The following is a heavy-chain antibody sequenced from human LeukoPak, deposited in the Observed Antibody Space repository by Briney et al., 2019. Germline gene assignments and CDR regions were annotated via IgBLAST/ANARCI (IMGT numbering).Heavy chain of an antibody. J-gene: IGHJ4*02. CDR1: GYTFTGYY. CDR3: ARERDTSAWTDFDY. CDR2: INPNSGGT. Sequence: ASVKVSCKASGYTFTGYYMHWVRQAPGQGLEWMGWINPNSGGTNYAQKFQGRVTMTRDTSISTAYMELNRLKSDDTAVYYCARERDTSAWTDFDYWGQGTLVTVSS. D-gene: IGHD6-19*01. V-gene: IGHV1-2*02.